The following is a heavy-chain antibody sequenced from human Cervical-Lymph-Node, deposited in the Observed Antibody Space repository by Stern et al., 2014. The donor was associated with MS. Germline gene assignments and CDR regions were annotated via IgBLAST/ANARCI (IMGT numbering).Heavy chain of an antibody. Sequence: QVQLVQSGAEVKQPGSSVKVSCKASGGTFSSYAITWVRQAPGRGLEWMGEIIPMFATTKYAQEFQGRVTIFAEGSKTTSYMELSSLRSEDTAVYYCARRDYYDSSGYYGDAFDIWGQGTMVTVSS. D-gene: IGHD3-22*01. CDR1: GGTFSSYA. CDR3: ARRDYYDSSGYYGDAFDI. CDR2: IIPMFATT. V-gene: IGHV1-69*01. J-gene: IGHJ3*02.